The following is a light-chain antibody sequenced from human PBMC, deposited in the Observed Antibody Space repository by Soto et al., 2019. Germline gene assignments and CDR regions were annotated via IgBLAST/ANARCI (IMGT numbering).Light chain of an antibody. V-gene: IGKV1-39*01. CDR3: QQSYSTPLT. CDR1: QSIRSY. J-gene: IGKJ4*01. CDR2: AAS. Sequence: DIQMTQSPSSLSASVGDRVTITCRASQSIRSYLNWYQQKPGKAPKLLIYAASSLQGGVPSRFSGSGSGTDFTLTISSLQPEDFATYYCQQSYSTPLTFGGGTKVDIK.